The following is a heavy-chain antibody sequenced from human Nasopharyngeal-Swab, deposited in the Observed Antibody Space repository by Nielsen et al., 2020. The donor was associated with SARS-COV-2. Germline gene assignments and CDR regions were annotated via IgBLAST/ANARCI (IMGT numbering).Heavy chain of an antibody. J-gene: IGHJ4*02. D-gene: IGHD2-21*01. CDR2: INTNTGNP. V-gene: IGHV7-4-1*02. CDR1: GYTLTSYA. CDR3: ARQAVFANFDN. Sequence: ASVKVSCKASGYTLTSYAINWVRQAPGQGLEWMGWINTNTGNPTYAQGFTGRFVISLDTSVSTAYLQISSLKAEDTAMYYCARQAVFANFDNWGQGTLVTVSS.